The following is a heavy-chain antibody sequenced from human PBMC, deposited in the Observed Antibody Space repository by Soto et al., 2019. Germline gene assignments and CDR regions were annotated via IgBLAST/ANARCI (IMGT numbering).Heavy chain of an antibody. CDR3: VRDHVIPPAHDFVYGSDV. CDR2: IPQEGGDG. CDR1: GFIFRLYS. Sequence: DVQLVESGGGLVQPGESVKLSCEVSGFIFRLYSMSWVRQAPGKGLEWVAKIPQEGGDGHYLDSVKGRFIISRDNAKNSLYLHTNSLRGDATAVYYCVRDHVIPPAHDFVYGSDVWGQGATGSVSS. J-gene: IGHJ6*02. D-gene: IGHD3-16*02. V-gene: IGHV3-7*03.